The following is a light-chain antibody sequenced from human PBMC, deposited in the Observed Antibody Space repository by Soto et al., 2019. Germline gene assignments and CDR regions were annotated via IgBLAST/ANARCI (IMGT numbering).Light chain of an antibody. V-gene: IGLV2-14*03. J-gene: IGLJ1*01. CDR2: DVT. Sequence: QSALTQPASVPGSPGQWTTISCTGTSSDVGAYNYVSWYQHHPGKAPKLMIYDVTNRPSGVSNRFSGSKSGNTASLTISGLQTEDEADYYCSSYTSSKTYVFGTGTKVTVL. CDR3: SSYTSSKTYV. CDR1: SSDVGAYNY.